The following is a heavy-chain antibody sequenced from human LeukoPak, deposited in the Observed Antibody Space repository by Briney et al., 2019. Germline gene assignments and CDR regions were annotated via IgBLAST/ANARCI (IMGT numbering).Heavy chain of an antibody. D-gene: IGHD5-12*01. CDR1: GGPFSGNY. CDR3: ATSGYSGYDLNS. V-gene: IGHV4-34*01. Sequence: SETLSLTCAVYGGPFSGNYWSWIRQPPEKGLEWIGEINHSGSTNYNPSLKSRVTISVDTSKNQFSLKLSSVTAADTAMYYCATSGYSGYDLNSWGQGTLVTVSS. J-gene: IGHJ4*02. CDR2: INHSGST.